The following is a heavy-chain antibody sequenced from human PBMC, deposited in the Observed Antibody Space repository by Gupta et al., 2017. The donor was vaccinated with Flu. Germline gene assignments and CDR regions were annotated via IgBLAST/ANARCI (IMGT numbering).Heavy chain of an antibody. Sequence: QVQLQQWGAGLLKPSETLSLICTFSSGSFGGYHWSWIRQPPGKGLEWIGEISLRGTTIYNPSLKSRLTISADTSMKQFSLKLTSVTAADTAVYFGARGHFGSPYAPSDSWGQGTLGSVSS. CDR1: SGSFGGYH. J-gene: IGHJ4*02. CDR3: ARGHFGSPYAPSDS. V-gene: IGHV4-34*01. CDR2: ISLRGTT. D-gene: IGHD3-3*02.